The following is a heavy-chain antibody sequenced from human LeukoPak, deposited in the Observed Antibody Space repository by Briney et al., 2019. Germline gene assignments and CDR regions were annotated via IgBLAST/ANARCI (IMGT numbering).Heavy chain of an antibody. CDR2: INPSGGST. CDR1: GYTFTGYY. Sequence: ASVKVSCKASGYTFTGYYMHWVRQAPGQGLEWMGIINPSGGSTSYAQKFQGRVTMTRGTSTSTVYMELSSLRSEDTAVYYCARVGIAAAGDFDYWGQGTLVTVSS. V-gene: IGHV1-46*01. J-gene: IGHJ4*02. D-gene: IGHD6-13*01. CDR3: ARVGIAAAGDFDY.